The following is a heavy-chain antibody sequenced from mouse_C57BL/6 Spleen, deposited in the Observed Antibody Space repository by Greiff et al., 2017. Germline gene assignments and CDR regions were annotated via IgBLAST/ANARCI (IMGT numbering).Heavy chain of an antibody. CDR2: IDPETGGT. CDR1: GYTFTDYE. J-gene: IGHJ1*03. CDR3: TRWDYDVGDFDV. Sequence: VQLQQSGAELVRPGASVTLSCKASGYTFTDYEMHWVKQTPVHGLEWIGAIDPETGGTAYNQKFKGKAILTADKSSSTAYMELRSLTSEDSAVYYCTRWDYDVGDFDVWGTGTTVTVSS. V-gene: IGHV1-15*01. D-gene: IGHD2-4*01.